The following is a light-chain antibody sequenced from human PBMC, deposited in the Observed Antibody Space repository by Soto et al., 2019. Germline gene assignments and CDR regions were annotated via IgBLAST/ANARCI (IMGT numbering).Light chain of an antibody. CDR1: QSIGSN. J-gene: IGKJ1*01. CDR3: QQYGSSGT. V-gene: IGKV3-15*01. CDR2: ASP. Sequence: EIVMTQSPATLPVSPGERATLSRRASQSIGSNLAWYQQKPGQAPRLVIYASPIRASDFPARLSGSGSGTDFTLTISRMEPEDFAVYYCQQYGSSGTFGQGTKVDIK.